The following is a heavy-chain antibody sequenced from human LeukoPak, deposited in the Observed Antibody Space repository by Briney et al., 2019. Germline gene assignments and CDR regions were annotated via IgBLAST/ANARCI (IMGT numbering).Heavy chain of an antibody. V-gene: IGHV4-59*12. CDR3: ARDSHGSGSPWAYCYGMDV. CDR1: GGSISSYY. CDR2: IYYSGST. Sequence: SETLSLTCTVSGGSISSYYWSWIRQPPGKGLEWIGYIYYSGSTNYNPSLKSQVTISVDTSKNQFSLKLSSVTAADTAVYYCARDSHGSGSPWAYCYGMDVWGQGTTVTVSS. J-gene: IGHJ6*02. D-gene: IGHD3-10*01.